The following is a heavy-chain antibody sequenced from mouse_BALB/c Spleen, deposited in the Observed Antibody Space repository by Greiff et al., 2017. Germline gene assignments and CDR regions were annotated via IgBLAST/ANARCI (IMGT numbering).Heavy chain of an antibody. Sequence: EVNVVESGGGLVQPGGSRKLSCAASGFTFSSFGMHWVRQAPEKGLEWVAYISSGSSTIYYADTVKGRFTISRDNPKNTLFLQMTSLRSEDTAMYYCARAGGYDEGYYYAMDYWGQGTSVTVSS. CDR1: GFTFSSFG. V-gene: IGHV5-17*02. D-gene: IGHD2-2*01. CDR3: ARAGGYDEGYYYAMDY. CDR2: ISSGSSTI. J-gene: IGHJ4*01.